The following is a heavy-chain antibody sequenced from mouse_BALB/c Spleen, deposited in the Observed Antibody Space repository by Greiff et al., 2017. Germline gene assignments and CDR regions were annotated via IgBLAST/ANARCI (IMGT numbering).Heavy chain of an antibody. CDR2: ISTYYGDA. V-gene: IGHV1S137*01. CDR3: ARAYGSSTGFAY. CDR1: GYTFTDYA. J-gene: IGHJ3*01. Sequence: VQPQPSGAELVRPGVSVKISRQGSGYTFTDYAMHRVKQSHAKSLEWIGVISTYYGDASYNQKFKGKATMTVDKSSSTAYMELARLTSEDSAIYYCARAYGSSTGFAYWGQGTLVTVSA. D-gene: IGHD1-1*01.